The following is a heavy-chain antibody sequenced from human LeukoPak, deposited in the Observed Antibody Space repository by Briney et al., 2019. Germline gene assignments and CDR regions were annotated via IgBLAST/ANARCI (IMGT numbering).Heavy chain of an antibody. CDR1: GGSISSGSYY. J-gene: IGHJ3*02. CDR3: ARAGYDFWSAAFDI. CDR2: IYTSGST. Sequence: SQTLSLTCTVSGGSISSGSYYWSWIRQPAGKGLEWIGRIYTSGSTNYNPSLKSRVTISVDTSKNQFSLKLSSVTAADTAVYYCARAGYDFWSAAFDIWGQGTLVTFSS. D-gene: IGHD3-3*01. V-gene: IGHV4-61*02.